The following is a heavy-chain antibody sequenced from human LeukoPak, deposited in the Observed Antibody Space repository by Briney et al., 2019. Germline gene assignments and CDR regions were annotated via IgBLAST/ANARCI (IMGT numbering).Heavy chain of an antibody. Sequence: SETLSLTCTVSDDSISDYYRGWIRQPPGKGLEWIGYFYNSGRSTYNPSLKSRVTISADTSKNHFSLKLNSVTAADTAVYYCARLGRAAAAITWFDYWGQGTLVTVSS. D-gene: IGHD6-13*01. CDR3: ARLGRAAAAITWFDY. CDR2: FYNSGRS. J-gene: IGHJ4*02. V-gene: IGHV4-59*08. CDR1: DDSISDYY.